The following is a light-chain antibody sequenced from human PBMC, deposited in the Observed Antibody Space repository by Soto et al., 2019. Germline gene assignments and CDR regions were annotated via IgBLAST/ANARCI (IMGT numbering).Light chain of an antibody. Sequence: QMTQSPSSLSASVGDRVIITCRGSQIIRRFLAWYQQKPGKAPKLLIYKASNLESGVPSRFSGSGSGTEFTLTISSLQHEDLAVYYCQQYNYYRWTFGQGTNVDIK. J-gene: IGKJ1*01. CDR1: QIIRRF. V-gene: IGKV1-5*03. CDR3: QQYNYYRWT. CDR2: KAS.